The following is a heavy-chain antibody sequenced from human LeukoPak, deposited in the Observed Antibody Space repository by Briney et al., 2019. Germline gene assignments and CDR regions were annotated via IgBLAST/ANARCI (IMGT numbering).Heavy chain of an antibody. Sequence: ASVKVSCKASGYTFTSYGISWVRQAPGQGLEWMGWISAYNGNTNYAQKLQGRVTMTTDTSTSTAYMELRSLRSDDTAVYYCARDSPYDILAGDAFDIWGQGTMVTVSS. D-gene: IGHD3-9*01. CDR3: ARDSPYDILAGDAFDI. J-gene: IGHJ3*02. CDR2: ISAYNGNT. V-gene: IGHV1-18*01. CDR1: GYTFTSYG.